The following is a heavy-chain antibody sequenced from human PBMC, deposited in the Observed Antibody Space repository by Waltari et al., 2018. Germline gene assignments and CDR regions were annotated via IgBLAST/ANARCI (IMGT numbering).Heavy chain of an antibody. CDR1: GFTFSSYA. D-gene: IGHD2-15*01. CDR3: AKDAVVVAAEYYFDY. V-gene: IGHV3-23*03. J-gene: IGHJ4*02. CDR2: IYGGGSST. Sequence: EVQLLESGGGLVQPGGSLRLSCAASGFTFSSYAMSWVRQAPGKGLEWVSVIYGGGSSTYYADSVKGRFTISRDNSKNTLYLQMNSLRAEDTAVYYCAKDAVVVAAEYYFDYWGQGTLVTVSS.